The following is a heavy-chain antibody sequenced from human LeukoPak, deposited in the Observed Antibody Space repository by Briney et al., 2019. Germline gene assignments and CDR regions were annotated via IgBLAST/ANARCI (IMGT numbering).Heavy chain of an antibody. D-gene: IGHD3-3*01. CDR1: GFTFDDYA. J-gene: IGHJ3*02. CDR2: ISWNSGSI. Sequence: GGSLRLSCAASGFTFDDYAVHWVRQAPGKGLEWVSGISWNSGSIGYADSVKGRFTISRDNAKNSLYLQMNSLRAEDTALYYCAKVRSGYPLDAFDIWGQGTMVTVSS. CDR3: AKVRSGYPLDAFDI. V-gene: IGHV3-9*01.